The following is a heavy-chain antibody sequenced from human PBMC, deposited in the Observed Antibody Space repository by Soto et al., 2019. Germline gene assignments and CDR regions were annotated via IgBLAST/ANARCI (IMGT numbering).Heavy chain of an antibody. CDR3: VKGTFSSSKVIFDY. CDR2: ISSNAGTI. J-gene: IGHJ4*02. CDR1: GFIFEDYD. D-gene: IGHD2-2*01. Sequence: EVQLVESGGGLAQPGRSLRLSCVASGFIFEDYDMHWVRQVSGKGLEWVSSISSNAGTIKYSDSVKGRFTLSRDNAKNSMYLQMNSLTVEDTAFYFCVKGTFSSSKVIFDYWGQATLVTVSS. V-gene: IGHV3-9*01.